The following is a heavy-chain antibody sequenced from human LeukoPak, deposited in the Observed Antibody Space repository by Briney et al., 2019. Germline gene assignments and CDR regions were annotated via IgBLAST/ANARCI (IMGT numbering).Heavy chain of an antibody. CDR2: IYTSGST. J-gene: IGHJ6*03. CDR1: GGSISSYY. Sequence: SETLSLTCTVSGGSISSYYWSWIRQPAGKGLEWIGRIYTSGSTNYNPSLKSRVTMSVDTSKNQFSLKLSSVTAADTAVYYCARGPYGGNSGYYYYMDVWGKGTTVTVSS. V-gene: IGHV4-4*07. CDR3: ARGPYGGNSGYYYYMDV. D-gene: IGHD4-23*01.